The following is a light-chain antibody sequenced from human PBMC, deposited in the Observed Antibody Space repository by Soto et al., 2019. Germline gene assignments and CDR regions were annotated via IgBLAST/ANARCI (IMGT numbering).Light chain of an antibody. Sequence: EIVMTQSPSTLSVSPGERATISCRASQSVSSNLAWYQQKPGKAPKLLIYGASSMESGIPARFSGSGSGTEFTLTISSLQSEDFAIYYCQQYNSYPWTFGQGTKVEIK. J-gene: IGKJ1*01. CDR2: GAS. CDR1: QSVSSN. CDR3: QQYNSYPWT. V-gene: IGKV3-15*01.